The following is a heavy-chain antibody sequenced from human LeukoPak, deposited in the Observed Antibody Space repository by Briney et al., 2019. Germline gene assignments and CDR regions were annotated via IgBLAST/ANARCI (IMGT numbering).Heavy chain of an antibody. Sequence: GGSLRLSCAASGFTFSSYAMHWVRQAPGKGLEWVAVISYDGSNKYYADSVKGRFTISRDNSKNTLYLQMNSLRAEDTAVYYCAKDWQSMVRGVISYYFDYWGQGTLVTVSS. V-gene: IGHV3-30*04. CDR2: ISYDGSNK. CDR1: GFTFSSYA. D-gene: IGHD3-10*01. CDR3: AKDWQSMVRGVISYYFDY. J-gene: IGHJ4*02.